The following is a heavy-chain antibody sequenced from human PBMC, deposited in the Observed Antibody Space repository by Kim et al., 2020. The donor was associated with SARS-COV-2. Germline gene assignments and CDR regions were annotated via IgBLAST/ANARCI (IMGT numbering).Heavy chain of an antibody. J-gene: IGHJ3*02. CDR3: ARGFVVARGGAFDI. Sequence: GGSLRLSCAASGFTFSSYWMHWVRQAPGKGLVWVSRINSDGSSTSYADSVKGRVTISRDNAKNTLYLQMNSLRAEDTAVYYCARGFVVARGGAFDIWGQGPMVTVAS. CDR1: GFTFSSYW. CDR2: INSDGSST. D-gene: IGHD2-2*01. V-gene: IGHV3-74*01.